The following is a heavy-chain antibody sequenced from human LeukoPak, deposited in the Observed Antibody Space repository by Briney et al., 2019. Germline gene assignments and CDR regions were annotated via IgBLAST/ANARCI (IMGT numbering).Heavy chain of an antibody. J-gene: IGHJ3*02. Sequence: ASVKVSCKASGYTFTSYGISWVRQAPGQGLEWMGWISAYNGNTKYSQKFQGRVTITRDTSASTAYMELSSLRSEDTAVYYCARGYSSGWVDHDAFDIWGQGTMVTVSS. D-gene: IGHD6-19*01. CDR2: ISAYNGNT. CDR1: GYTFTSYG. CDR3: ARGYSSGWVDHDAFDI. V-gene: IGHV1-18*01.